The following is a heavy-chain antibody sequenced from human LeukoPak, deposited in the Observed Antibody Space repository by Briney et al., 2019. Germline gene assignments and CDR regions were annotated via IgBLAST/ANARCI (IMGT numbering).Heavy chain of an antibody. CDR1: GFTFSNAW. CDR3: TTDLYCSSTSCYFGYYYMDV. V-gene: IGHV3-15*01. Sequence: GGSLRLSCAASGFTFSNAWMSWVRQAPGKGVEGVGRIKSKTEGGTTDYAAPVKGRFTISRDDSKNTLYLQMNSLKTEDTAVYYCTTDLYCSSTSCYFGYYYMDVWGKGTTVTVSS. J-gene: IGHJ6*03. CDR2: IKSKTEGGTT. D-gene: IGHD2-2*01.